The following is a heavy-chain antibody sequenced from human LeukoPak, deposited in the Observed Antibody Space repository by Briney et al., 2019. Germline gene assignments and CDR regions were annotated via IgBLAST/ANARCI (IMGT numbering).Heavy chain of an antibody. J-gene: IGHJ4*02. CDR2: IIPIFGTA. V-gene: IGHV1-69*01. CDR1: GGTFSSYA. Sequence: SXXXSCKASGGTFSSYAISWVRQAPGQGLEWMGGIIPIFGTANYAQKFQGRVTITADESTSTAYMELSSLRSEDTAVYYCASGLGTYCTNGVCSKLPYFDYWGQGTLVTVSS. CDR3: ASGLGTYCTNGVCSKLPYFDY. D-gene: IGHD2-8*01.